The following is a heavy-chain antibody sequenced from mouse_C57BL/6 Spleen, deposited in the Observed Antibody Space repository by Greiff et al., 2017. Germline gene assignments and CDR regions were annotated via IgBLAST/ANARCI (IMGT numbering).Heavy chain of an antibody. J-gene: IGHJ2*01. CDR2: IDPSDSYT. CDR3: ATNWDRGY. Sequence: VQLQQPGAELVRPGTSVQLSCKASGYTFTSYWMHWVKQRPGQGLEWIGVIDPSDSYTNYNQKFKGKATLTVDTSSSTAYMQLSSLTSEDSAVYYCATNWDRGYWGQGTTRTVSS. CDR1: GYTFTSYW. V-gene: IGHV1-59*01. D-gene: IGHD4-1*01.